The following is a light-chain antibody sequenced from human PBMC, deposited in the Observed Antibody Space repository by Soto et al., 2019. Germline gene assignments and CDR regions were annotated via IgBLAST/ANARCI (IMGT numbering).Light chain of an antibody. CDR2: DAS. Sequence: EIVLTQSPATLSLSPGERATLSCRASQSVSSYLAWYQQKPGQAPRLLIYDASNRATGIPARFSGSGSGTDITLTINSLEPEDFAVYYCQQRSNWPSITFGQGTRLEIK. CDR1: QSVSSY. CDR3: QQRSNWPSIT. V-gene: IGKV3-11*01. J-gene: IGKJ5*01.